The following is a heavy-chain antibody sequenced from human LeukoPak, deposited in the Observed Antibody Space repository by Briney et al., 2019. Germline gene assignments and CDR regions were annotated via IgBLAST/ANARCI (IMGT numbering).Heavy chain of an antibody. CDR2: IYPGDSDT. J-gene: IGHJ6*02. D-gene: IGHD3-10*01. CDR3: ARPHGFGKLNHYYGMDV. V-gene: IGHV5-51*01. CDR1: GYSFTSYW. Sequence: GESLKISCKGSGYSFTSYWIGWVRQMPGKGLEWMGIIYPGDSDTRYSPSFQGQVTISADKSISTAYLQWSSLKASDTAMYYCARPHGFGKLNHYYGMDVWGQETTVTVSS.